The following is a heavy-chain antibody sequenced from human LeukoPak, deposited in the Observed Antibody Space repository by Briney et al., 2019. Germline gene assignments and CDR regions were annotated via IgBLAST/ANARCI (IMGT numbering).Heavy chain of an antibody. CDR2: ISSSSNYI. D-gene: IGHD1-1*01. V-gene: IGHV3-21*01. CDR3: ARDRLLEDRHYYSYYYMDV. J-gene: IGHJ6*03. CDR1: GFTFTSYT. Sequence: GGSLRLSCAASGFTFTSYTMNWVRQAPGKGLEWVSSISSSSNYIHYADSVKGRFTISRDNAKNSMYLQMNSLRAEDTAVYYCARDRLLEDRHYYSYYYMDVWGKGTTVTISS.